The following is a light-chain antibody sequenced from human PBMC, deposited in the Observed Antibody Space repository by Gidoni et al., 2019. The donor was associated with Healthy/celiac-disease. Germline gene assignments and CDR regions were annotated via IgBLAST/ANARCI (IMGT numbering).Light chain of an antibody. J-gene: IGKJ1*01. CDR1: QGIRND. V-gene: IGKV1-17*01. CDR3: HQHNNYPWT. Sequence: DIQMTQSPSSLSASVGDRVTITCRASQGIRNDLGWYQQKPGKAPKRLIYAASSLQSGVTSRFSGSGCGTEFTLTISSMQTVDFANYYCHQHNNYPWTFGQGTKVEIK. CDR2: AAS.